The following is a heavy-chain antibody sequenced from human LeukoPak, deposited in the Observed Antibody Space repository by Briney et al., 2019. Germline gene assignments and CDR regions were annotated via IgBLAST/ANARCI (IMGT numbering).Heavy chain of an antibody. J-gene: IGHJ4*02. CDR2: ISYDGSNK. CDR3: AKAPYVLRFLEWLTHFDY. V-gene: IGHV3-30*18. D-gene: IGHD3-3*01. Sequence: QPGGSLRLSCAASGFTFSSYGMHWVRQAPGKGLEWVAVISYDGSNKYYADSVEGRFTISRDNSKNTLYLQMNSLRAEDTAVYYCAKAPYVLRFLEWLTHFDYWGQGTLVTVSS. CDR1: GFTFSSYG.